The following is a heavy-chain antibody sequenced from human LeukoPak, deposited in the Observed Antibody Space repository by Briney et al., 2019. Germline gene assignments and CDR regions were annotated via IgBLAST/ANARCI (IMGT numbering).Heavy chain of an antibody. CDR3: ARCQAAATTDYYYYMDV. J-gene: IGHJ6*03. V-gene: IGHV1-69*05. Sequence: SVKVSCKASGGTFSSYAISWVRQAPGQGLEWMGGIIPIFGTVNYAQKFQGRVTITTDESTSTAYMELSSLRSEDTAVYYCARCQAAATTDYYYYMDVWGKGTTVTVSS. D-gene: IGHD6-13*01. CDR1: GGTFSSYA. CDR2: IIPIFGTV.